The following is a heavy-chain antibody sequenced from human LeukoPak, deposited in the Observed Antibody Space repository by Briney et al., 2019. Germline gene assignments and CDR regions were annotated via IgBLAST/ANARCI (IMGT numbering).Heavy chain of an antibody. CDR1: GYSISSGYY. Sequence: PSETLSLTCAVSGYSISSGYYWGWIRQPPGKGLEWIGSIYHGGSTYYNPSLKSRVTISVDTSKNQFSLKLSSVTAAGTAVYYCASARGVIITAPIFDYWGQGTLVTVSS. CDR3: ASARGVIITAPIFDY. D-gene: IGHD3-10*01. CDR2: IYHGGST. J-gene: IGHJ4*02. V-gene: IGHV4-38-2*01.